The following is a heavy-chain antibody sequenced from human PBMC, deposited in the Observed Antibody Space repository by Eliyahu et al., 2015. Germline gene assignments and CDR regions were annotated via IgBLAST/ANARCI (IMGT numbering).Heavy chain of an antibody. D-gene: IGHD5-18*01. J-gene: IGHJ5*02. CDR2: FXPMFGAT. Sequence: QVQLVQSGPEFQKPGSSVXVSCKASGGXXPSYAIAWLRQAPGQGLEWVGGFXPMFGATNYAQRFQGRVTITADESSTTGYMELRNLRSEDTAVYFCARGLSGGYDHASLWLRWFDPWGQGTLVTVSS. CDR3: ARGLSGGYDHASLWLRWFDP. CDR1: GGXXPSYA. V-gene: IGHV1-69*01.